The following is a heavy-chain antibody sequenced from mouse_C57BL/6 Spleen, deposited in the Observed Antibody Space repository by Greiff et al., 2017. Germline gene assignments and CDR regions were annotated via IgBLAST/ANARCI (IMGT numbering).Heavy chain of an antibody. D-gene: IGHD1-1*01. CDR3: ARDGATVVADWYFDV. CDR1: GYTFTSYW. J-gene: IGHJ1*03. CDR2: IDPKSGGT. V-gene: IGHV1-72*01. Sequence: VQLQQPGAELVKPGASVKLSCKASGYTFTSYWMHWVKQRPGRGLEWIGRIDPKSGGTKYNEKFKSKATLTVDKPSSTAYMQLSSLTSEDSAVYYCARDGATVVADWYFDVWGTGTTVTVSS.